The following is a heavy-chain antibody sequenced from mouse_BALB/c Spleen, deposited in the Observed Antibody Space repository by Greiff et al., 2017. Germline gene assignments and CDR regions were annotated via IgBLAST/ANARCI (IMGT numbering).Heavy chain of an antibody. V-gene: IGHV1-14*01. CDR2: INPYNDGT. D-gene: IGHD2-4*01. CDR3: ARGGIYYDYEFAY. CDR1: GYTFTSYV. J-gene: IGHJ3*01. Sequence: VQLQQSGPELVKPGASVKMSCKASGYTFTSYVMHWVKQKPGQGLEWIGYINPYNDGTKYNEKFKGKATLTSDKSSSTAYMELSSLTSEDSAVYYCARGGIYYDYEFAYWGQGTLVTVSA.